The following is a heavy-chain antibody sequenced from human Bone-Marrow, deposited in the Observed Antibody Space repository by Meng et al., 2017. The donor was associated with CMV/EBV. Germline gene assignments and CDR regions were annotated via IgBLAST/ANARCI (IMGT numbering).Heavy chain of an antibody. D-gene: IGHD3-22*01. Sequence: ASVKVSCKASGYTFSGYYMHWVRQAPGQGLEWMGWINPNSGDTNYAQKFQGRVTMTRDTSISTAYMELSRLKSDDTAVYYCARIYYYDGSGYYPFDYWGQGTLVTVPS. CDR2: INPNSGDT. J-gene: IGHJ4*02. V-gene: IGHV1-2*02. CDR1: GYTFSGYY. CDR3: ARIYYYDGSGYYPFDY.